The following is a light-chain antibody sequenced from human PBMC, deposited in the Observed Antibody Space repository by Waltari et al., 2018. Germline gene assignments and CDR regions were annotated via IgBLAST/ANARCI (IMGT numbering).Light chain of an antibody. V-gene: IGKV3-15*01. CDR2: GAA. CDR3: QQYNDWPPLT. CDR1: QSVDSR. Sequence: EIVMTQSPGALSVSPGERVTLSCRASQSVDSRVAWYQQRPGQAPRLLNYGAATRSTGVPARFSGSGSGTEFTLTISGLRPEDVAIYYCQQYNDWPPLTFGGGSKVEIK. J-gene: IGKJ4*01.